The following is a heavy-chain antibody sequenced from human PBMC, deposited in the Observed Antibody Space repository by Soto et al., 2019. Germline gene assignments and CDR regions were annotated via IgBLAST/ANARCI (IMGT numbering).Heavy chain of an antibody. Sequence: GASVKVSCKASGYTFTSYAMHWVRQAPGQRLEWMGWINAGNGNTKYSQKFQGRVTITRDTSASTAYMELSSLRSEDTAVYYCARAYVVVVVAATSPDYWGQGTLVTVSS. CDR1: GYTFTSYA. V-gene: IGHV1-3*01. CDR3: ARAYVVVVVAATSPDY. CDR2: INAGNGNT. D-gene: IGHD2-15*01. J-gene: IGHJ4*02.